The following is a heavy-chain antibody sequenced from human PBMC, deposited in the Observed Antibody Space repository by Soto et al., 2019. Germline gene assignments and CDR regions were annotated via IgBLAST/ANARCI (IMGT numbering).Heavy chain of an antibody. CDR1: GFTFCNAW. D-gene: IGHD2-21*02. CDR2: IKSKTDGGTT. Sequence: EVQLVESGGGLVKPGGSLRLSWSTSGFTFCNAWTSWVRQAPGKGLEWVGRIKSKTDGGTTDYAAPVKGRFTISRDDSKNTLYLQMNSLKTEDTAVYYCTTGVTSRGMDVWGQGTTVTVSS. V-gene: IGHV3-15*01. J-gene: IGHJ6*02. CDR3: TTGVTSRGMDV.